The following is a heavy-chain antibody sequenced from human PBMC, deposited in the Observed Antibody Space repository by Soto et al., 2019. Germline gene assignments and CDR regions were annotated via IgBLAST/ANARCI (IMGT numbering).Heavy chain of an antibody. D-gene: IGHD5-18*01. CDR1: GGSISSYY. CDR3: ARSLYTAMVPIQFDY. CDR2: IYYSGST. Sequence: SETLSLTCTVSGGSISSYYWSWIRQPPGKGLEWIGYIYYSGSTNYNPSLKSRVTISVDTSKNQFSLKLSSVTAADTAVYYCARSLYTAMVPIQFDYWGQGTLVTVSS. V-gene: IGHV4-59*08. J-gene: IGHJ4*02.